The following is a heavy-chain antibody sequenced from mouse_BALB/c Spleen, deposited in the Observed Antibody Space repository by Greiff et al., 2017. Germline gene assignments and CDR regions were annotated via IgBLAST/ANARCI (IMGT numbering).Heavy chain of an antibody. V-gene: IGHV5-4*02. CDR3: ARDWDWFAY. CDR2: ISDGGSYT. D-gene: IGHD4-1*01. Sequence: EVMLVESGGGLVKPGGSLKLSCAASGFTFSDYYMYWVRQTPEKRLEWVATISDGGSYTYYPDSVKGRFTISRDNAKNNLYLQMSSLKSEDTAMYYCARDWDWFAYWGQGTLVTVSA. J-gene: IGHJ3*01. CDR1: GFTFSDYY.